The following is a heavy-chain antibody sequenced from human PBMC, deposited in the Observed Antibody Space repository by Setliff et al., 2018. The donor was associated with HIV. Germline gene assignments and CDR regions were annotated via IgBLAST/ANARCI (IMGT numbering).Heavy chain of an antibody. J-gene: IGHJ4*02. D-gene: IGHD6-19*01. V-gene: IGHV1-3*01. CDR3: ARLSGWCEGDFDY. CDR1: GYTFTNYG. CDR2: IIDGNDNT. Sequence: ASVKVSCKASGYTFTNYGISWVRRAPGQSLEWMGWIIDGNDNTRYSQKFQGRVTIARDTSASTAYMELSSLRSEDTAVYYCARLSGWCEGDFDYWGQGTLVTV.